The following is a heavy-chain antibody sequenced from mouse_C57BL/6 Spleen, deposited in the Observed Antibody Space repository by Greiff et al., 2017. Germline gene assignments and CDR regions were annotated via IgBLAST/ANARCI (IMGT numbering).Heavy chain of an antibody. J-gene: IGHJ2*01. CDR1: GFTFSSYG. V-gene: IGHV5-6*01. CDR2: ISSGGSYT. D-gene: IGHD3-2*02. CDR3: ARHKTAQATLVFFDY. Sequence: EVQGVESGGDLVKPGGSLKLSCAASGFTFSSYGMSWVRQTPDKRLEWVATISSGGSYTYYPDSVKGRFTISRDNAKNTLYLQMSSLKSEDTAMYYCARHKTAQATLVFFDYWGQGTTLTVSS.